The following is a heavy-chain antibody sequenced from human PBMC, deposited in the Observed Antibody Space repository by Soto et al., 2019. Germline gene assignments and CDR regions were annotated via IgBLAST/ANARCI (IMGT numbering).Heavy chain of an antibody. J-gene: IGHJ6*02. V-gene: IGHV3-30-3*01. CDR3: ARAAKPVGYQLLIWYYYGMEV. CDR2: ISYDGSNK. Sequence: PGGSLRLSCAASGFTFSSYAMHWVRQAPGKGLEWVAVISYDGSNKYYADSVKGRFTISRDNSKNTLYLQMNSLRAEDTAVYYCARAAKPVGYQLLIWYYYGMEVWGQGTTVTVSS. CDR1: GFTFSSYA. D-gene: IGHD2-2*01.